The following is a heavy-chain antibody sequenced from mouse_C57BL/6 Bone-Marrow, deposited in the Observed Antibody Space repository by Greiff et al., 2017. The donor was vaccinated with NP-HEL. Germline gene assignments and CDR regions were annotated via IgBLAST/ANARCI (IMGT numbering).Heavy chain of an antibody. Sequence: VQLQQPGAELVRPGTSVKLSCKASGYTFTSYWMHWVKQRPGQGLEWIGVIDPSDSYTNYNQKFKGKATLTVDTSSSTAYMQLSSLTSEDSAVYYCARAYYYGTPIAYWGQGTLATVSA. D-gene: IGHD1-1*01. CDR2: IDPSDSYT. J-gene: IGHJ3*01. CDR1: GYTFTSYW. CDR3: ARAYYYGTPIAY. V-gene: IGHV1-59*01.